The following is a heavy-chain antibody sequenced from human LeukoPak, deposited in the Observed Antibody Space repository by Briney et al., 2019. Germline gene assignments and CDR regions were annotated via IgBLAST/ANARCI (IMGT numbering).Heavy chain of an antibody. CDR2: ISSGSVTT. CDR1: GFTFSTYS. V-gene: IGHV3-48*01. CDR3: ARRAPYGDYSFDY. Sequence: GGSLRLSCAASGFTFSTYSMNWVRQAPGKGLEWVSYISSGSVTTYYADSVKGRFTISRDSAKNSLYLQMNSLRAEDTAVYYCARRAPYGDYSFDYWGQGTLVTVSS. J-gene: IGHJ4*02. D-gene: IGHD4-17*01.